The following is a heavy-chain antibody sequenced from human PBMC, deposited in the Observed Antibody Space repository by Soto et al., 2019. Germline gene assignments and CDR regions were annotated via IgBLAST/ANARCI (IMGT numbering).Heavy chain of an antibody. CDR2: ISYDGSNK. D-gene: IGHD3-16*01. CDR1: GFNFSSYA. J-gene: IGHJ6*02. Sequence: QVQLVESGGGVVQPGRSLRLSCAASGFNFSSYAMHWVRQAPGKGLEWVAVISYDGSNKYYADSVKGRFTIIRDNSKNTLYLQMNSLRAEGTAVNYCGREGGEAGPRGGYYYYGMDVWGQGTTVTVSS. CDR3: GREGGEAGPRGGYYYYGMDV. V-gene: IGHV3-30-3*01.